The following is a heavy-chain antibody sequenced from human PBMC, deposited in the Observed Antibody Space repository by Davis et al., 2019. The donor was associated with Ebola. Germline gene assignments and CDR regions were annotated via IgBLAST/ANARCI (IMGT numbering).Heavy chain of an antibody. D-gene: IGHD2-2*01. CDR3: ARTRRIVVVPAAHYYYYGMDV. CDR2: INHSGST. V-gene: IGHV4-34*01. CDR1: GGSFSGYY. J-gene: IGHJ6*02. Sequence: MPGGSLRLSCAAYGGSFSGYYWSWIRQPPGKGLEWIGEINHSGSTNYNPSLKSRVTISVDTSKNQFSLKLSSVTAADTAVYYCARTRRIVVVPAAHYYYYGMDVWGQGTTVTVSS.